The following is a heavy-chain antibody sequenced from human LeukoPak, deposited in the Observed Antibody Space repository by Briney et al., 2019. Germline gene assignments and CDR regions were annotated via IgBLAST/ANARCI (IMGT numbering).Heavy chain of an antibody. D-gene: IGHD3-10*01. CDR3: AREGYGSGPHPNDFDI. Sequence: SETLSLTCTVSGGSISSSSYYWGWIRQPPGKGLEWIGYIYHSGSTYYNPSLKSRVTISVDTSKNQFSLKLSSLTAADTAVYYCAREGYGSGPHPNDFDIWGQGTPVTVSS. V-gene: IGHV4-39*07. CDR1: GGSISSSSYY. J-gene: IGHJ3*02. CDR2: IYHSGST.